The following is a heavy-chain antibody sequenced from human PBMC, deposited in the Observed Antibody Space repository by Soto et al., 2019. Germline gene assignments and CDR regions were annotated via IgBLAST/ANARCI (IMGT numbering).Heavy chain of an antibody. CDR1: GFTFSNAW. D-gene: IGHD3-22*01. V-gene: IGHV3-15*01. CDR3: AKDPSPYYYDSSGPN. J-gene: IGHJ4*02. Sequence: GGSLRLSCAASGFTFSNAWMSWVRQAPGKGLEWVGRIKSKTDGGTRDYAAPVKGRFTISRDDSKNTLYLQMNSLRAEDTAVYYCAKDPSPYYYDSSGPNWGQGTLVTVSS. CDR2: IKSKTDGGTR.